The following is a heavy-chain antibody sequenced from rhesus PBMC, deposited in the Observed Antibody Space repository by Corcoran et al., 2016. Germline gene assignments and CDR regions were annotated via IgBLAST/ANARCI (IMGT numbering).Heavy chain of an antibody. CDR1: GGSISGYY. J-gene: IGHJ4*01. V-gene: IGHV4-81*01. CDR3: ARDGEIAAAGTMSY. Sequence: QVQLQESGPGLVKPSETLSLTCTVSGGSISGYYWSWLRQPPGPVLEWSGNIDGNSAGTNYNPSLKSRVTISKDTSKNQFSLKLSSVTAADTAVYYCARDGEIAAAGTMSYWGQGVLVTVSS. D-gene: IGHD6-31*01. CDR2: IDGNSAGT.